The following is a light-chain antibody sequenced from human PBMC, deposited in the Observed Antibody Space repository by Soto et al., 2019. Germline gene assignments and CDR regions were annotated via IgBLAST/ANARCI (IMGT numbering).Light chain of an antibody. CDR3: STWDDSLNGVV. Sequence: QSVLTQPPSVSEAPRQRVTISCSGSSSNIGNNGVNWYQQLPGKAPKLLIYYDDLLPSGVSDRFSGSKSGTSASLAISGLQSEDEADYYCSTWDDSLNGVVFGGGTKVTVL. CDR2: YDD. CDR1: SSNIGNNG. V-gene: IGLV1-36*01. J-gene: IGLJ2*01.